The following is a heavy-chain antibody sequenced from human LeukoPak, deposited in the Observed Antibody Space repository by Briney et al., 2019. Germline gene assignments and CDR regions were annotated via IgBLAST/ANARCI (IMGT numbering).Heavy chain of an antibody. CDR2: ISGRGDLE. Sequence: GGSLGLSCSASGFTFSSYAMTWVRRAPGKGLEWVSTISGRGDLEFYTESVKGRFIISRDHSKNTVHLQMDSLRAEDTAIYYCAREGDFWSGYPIDHYYYMDVWGKGTTVTVTS. CDR3: AREGDFWSGYPIDHYYYMDV. V-gene: IGHV3-23*01. J-gene: IGHJ6*03. D-gene: IGHD3-3*01. CDR1: GFTFSSYA.